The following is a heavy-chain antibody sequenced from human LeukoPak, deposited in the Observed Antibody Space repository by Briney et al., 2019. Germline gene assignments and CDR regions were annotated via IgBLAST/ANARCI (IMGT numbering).Heavy chain of an antibody. J-gene: IGHJ3*02. CDR3: ARDGGLFDI. Sequence: ASVKVSCKASGYTFTGYYMHWVRQAPGQGLEWMGWINPNSGGTNYAQKFQGRVTMTRDTSTSTVYMELSSLRSEDTAVYYCARDGGLFDIWGQGTMVTVSS. CDR1: GYTFTGYY. V-gene: IGHV1-2*02. CDR2: INPNSGGT.